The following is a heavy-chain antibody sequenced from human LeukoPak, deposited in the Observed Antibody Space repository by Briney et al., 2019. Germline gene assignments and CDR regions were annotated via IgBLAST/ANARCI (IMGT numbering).Heavy chain of an antibody. CDR1: GFTFSSYD. D-gene: IGHD2-2*01. J-gene: IGHJ4*02. CDR3: AKDIEDIGVEPDAPTHVDTAMALDH. V-gene: IGHV3-30*02. Sequence: GGSLRLSCAASGFTFSSYDMHWVRQAPGKGLEWVAFIRYDGSNKYYADSVKGRFTISRDNSKNTLYLQMNSLRAEDTAVYYCAKDIEDIGVEPDAPTHVDTAMALDHWGQGTLVTVSS. CDR2: IRYDGSNK.